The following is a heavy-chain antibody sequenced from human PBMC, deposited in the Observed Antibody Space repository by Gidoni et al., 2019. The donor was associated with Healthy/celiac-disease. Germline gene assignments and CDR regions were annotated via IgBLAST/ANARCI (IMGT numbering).Heavy chain of an antibody. CDR1: GGSVSRGSYY. D-gene: IGHD2-21*01. CDR3: ARWPSILWWRATSRMDV. J-gene: IGHJ6*02. CDR2: IYYSGST. V-gene: IGHV4-61*01. Sequence: QVQLQESGPGLVKPSATLSLTCTVSGGSVSRGSYYWSWIRQPPGKGLEWIGYIYYSGSTNYNPSLKSRVTISVDTSKNQFSLKLSSVTAADTAVYYCARWPSILWWRATSRMDVWGQGTTVTVSS.